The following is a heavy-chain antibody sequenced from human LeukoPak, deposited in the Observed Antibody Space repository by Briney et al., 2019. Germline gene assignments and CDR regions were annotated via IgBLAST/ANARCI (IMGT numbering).Heavy chain of an antibody. CDR2: ISSSSSTI. V-gene: IGHV3-48*01. Sequence: GGSLRLSCAASGFTFSSYSMNWVRQAPGKGLEWVSYISSSSSTIYYADSVKGRFTISRDNAKNSLYLQMNSLRAEDTAVYYCARPMDRDSRGYYFYYMDVWGKGTTVTISS. CDR1: GFTFSSYS. CDR3: ARPMDRDSRGYYFYYMDV. D-gene: IGHD3-22*01. J-gene: IGHJ6*03.